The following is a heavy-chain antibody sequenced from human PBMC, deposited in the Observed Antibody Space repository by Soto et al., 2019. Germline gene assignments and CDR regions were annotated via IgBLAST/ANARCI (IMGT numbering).Heavy chain of an antibody. Sequence: GGSLRLSCAASGFTFSSYGMHWVRLAPGKGLEWVAVIWYDGGNKYYADSVKGRFTISRDNSKNTLYLQMNSLRAEDTAVYYCARPPPGSSWDAFDIWGQGTMVTVSS. D-gene: IGHD6-13*01. J-gene: IGHJ3*02. CDR1: GFTFSSYG. CDR2: IWYDGGNK. CDR3: ARPPPGSSWDAFDI. V-gene: IGHV3-33*01.